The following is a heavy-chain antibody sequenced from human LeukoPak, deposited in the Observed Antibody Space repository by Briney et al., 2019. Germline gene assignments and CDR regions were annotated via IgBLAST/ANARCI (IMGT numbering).Heavy chain of an antibody. CDR1: GLTFNSHS. Sequence: GGSLRLSCVASGLTFNSHSMSWVRQAPGMGLEWVSVVSTNGDVTFYADSVKGRFTISRDNSKNTLFLQMNSLRAEDTAVYYCAKRAFIAAPSWWDYWGQGTLVTVSS. D-gene: IGHD6-13*01. V-gene: IGHV3-23*01. CDR3: AKRAFIAAPSWWDY. J-gene: IGHJ4*02. CDR2: VSTNGDVT.